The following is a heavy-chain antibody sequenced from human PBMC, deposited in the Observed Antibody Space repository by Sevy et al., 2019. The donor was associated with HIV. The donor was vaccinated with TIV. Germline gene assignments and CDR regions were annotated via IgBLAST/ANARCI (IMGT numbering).Heavy chain of an antibody. V-gene: IGHV3-48*02. CDR3: ARDNYITMVRGVTDNWFDP. CDR1: GFTFSSYS. CDR2: ISSSSSTI. J-gene: IGHJ5*02. Sequence: GGSLRLSCAASGFTFSSYSMNWVRQAPGKGLEWVSYISSSSSTIYYADSVKGRFTISRDNAKNSLYLQMNGLRDEDTAVYYCARDNYITMVRGVTDNWFDPWGQGTLVTVSS. D-gene: IGHD3-10*01.